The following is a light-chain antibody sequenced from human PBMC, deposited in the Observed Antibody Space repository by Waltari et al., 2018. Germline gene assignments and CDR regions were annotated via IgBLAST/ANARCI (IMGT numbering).Light chain of an antibody. V-gene: IGLV2-14*01. CDR2: DVS. J-gene: IGLJ2*01. CDR3: ASYTSHSHVV. CDR1: SSDVGGYNY. Sequence: QSALTQPASVSGSPGQSIAISCTGTSSDVGGYNYVSWYQQHPGKVPKLVIFDVSNRPSGVSNRFSGSKSGNTASLTISGLQAEDEADYYCASYTSHSHVVFGGGTKLTVL.